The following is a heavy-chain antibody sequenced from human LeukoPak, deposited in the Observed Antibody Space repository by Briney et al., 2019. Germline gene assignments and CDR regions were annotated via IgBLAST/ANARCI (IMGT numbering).Heavy chain of an antibody. CDR3: ARGRLFAAGKAPYYLDY. J-gene: IGHJ4*02. Sequence: GGSLRLSCAASGFTFSSYAMHWVRQAPGKGLEWVAVISYDGSNKYYADSVKGRFTISRDNSKNTLYLQMNSLRAEDTAVYYCARGRLFAAGKAPYYLDYWGQGTLVTVSS. CDR2: ISYDGSNK. CDR1: GFTFSSYA. D-gene: IGHD3-10*02. V-gene: IGHV3-30-3*01.